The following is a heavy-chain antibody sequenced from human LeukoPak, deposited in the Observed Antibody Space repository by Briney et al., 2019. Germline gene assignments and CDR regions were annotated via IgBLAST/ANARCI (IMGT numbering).Heavy chain of an antibody. J-gene: IGHJ6*03. Sequence: GGSLRLSCAASGFTFSNARMSWVRQAPGKGLEWVGRIKSKTDGRTTDYAAPVKGRFTISRDDSKNTLYLQRNSLKTEDTAVYYCTTGGYYWVYYYYYMDVWGKGTTVTVSS. CDR2: IKSKTDGRTT. CDR3: TTGGYYWVYYYYYMDV. CDR1: GFTFSNAR. V-gene: IGHV3-15*01. D-gene: IGHD3-22*01.